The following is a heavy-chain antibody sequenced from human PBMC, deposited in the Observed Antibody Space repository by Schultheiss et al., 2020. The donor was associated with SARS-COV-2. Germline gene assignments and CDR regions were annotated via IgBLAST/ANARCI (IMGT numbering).Heavy chain of an antibody. J-gene: IGHJ4*02. CDR2: IDWDDDK. Sequence: SGPTLVKSTQTLTLTCTFSGFSLNTRRVGVGWIRQPPGKALEWLALIDWDDDKYYSTSLKTRLTISKDTSKNQVVLTMTNMDPADTATYYCAHRATYFDSWGQGTLVTVSS. CDR1: GFSLNTRRVG. V-gene: IGHV2-70*12. CDR3: AHRATYFDS. D-gene: IGHD5-24*01.